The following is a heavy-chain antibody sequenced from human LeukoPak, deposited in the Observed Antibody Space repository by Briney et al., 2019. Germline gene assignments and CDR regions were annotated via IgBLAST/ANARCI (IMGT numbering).Heavy chain of an antibody. Sequence: GGSLRLSCAASGFTFSNAWMSWVRQAPGKGLEWVGRIKSKTDGGTTDYAAPVKGRFTISRDDSKNSLYLQMNSLKTEDTAVYYCTLLWFGDSAYYYYGMDVWGKGTTVTVSS. V-gene: IGHV3-15*01. D-gene: IGHD3-10*01. J-gene: IGHJ6*04. CDR2: IKSKTDGGTT. CDR3: TLLWFGDSAYYYYGMDV. CDR1: GFTFSNAW.